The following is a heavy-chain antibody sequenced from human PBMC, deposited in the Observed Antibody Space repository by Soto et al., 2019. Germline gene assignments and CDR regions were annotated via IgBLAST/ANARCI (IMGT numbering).Heavy chain of an antibody. J-gene: IGHJ5*02. Sequence: QLVESGGGLVQPGGSLRLSCAASGFAFSTYSMNWVRQAPGKGLEWVAYISFSSTTIFYGDSVRGRFTISRENAKNSLYLQMNTLRDEDTAVYYCARDNGMAGSFDPWGQGTLVTVSS. CDR1: GFAFSTYS. V-gene: IGHV3-48*02. CDR2: ISFSSTTI. D-gene: IGHD2-8*01. CDR3: ARDNGMAGSFDP.